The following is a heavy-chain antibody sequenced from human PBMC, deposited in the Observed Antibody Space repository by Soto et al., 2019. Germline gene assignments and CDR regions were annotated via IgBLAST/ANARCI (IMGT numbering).Heavy chain of an antibody. CDR1: GFTFSTYA. CDR3: AREDSIIIPAVSDF. Sequence: GGSLRLSCAASGFTFSTYALNWVRQSPGKGLEWVSTISSDGDSTYYVDSVKGRFTVSRDNSKNTMYLQMNSLRAEDTALYFCAREDSIIIPAVSDFWGQGTLVTVSS. J-gene: IGHJ4*02. D-gene: IGHD2-2*01. V-gene: IGHV3-23*01. CDR2: ISSDGDST.